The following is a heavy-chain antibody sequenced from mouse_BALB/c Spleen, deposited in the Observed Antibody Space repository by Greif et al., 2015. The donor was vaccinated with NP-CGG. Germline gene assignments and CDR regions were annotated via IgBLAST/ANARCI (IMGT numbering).Heavy chain of an antibody. CDR2: IYPGDGDT. V-gene: IGHV1-87*01. J-gene: IGHJ2*01. CDR1: GYTFTSYW. D-gene: IGHD1-2*01. Sequence: VQLQQSGAELARPGASVKLSCKASGYTFTSYWMQWVKQRPGQGLEWIGAIYPGDGDTRYTQKFKGKATLTADKSSSTAYMQLSSLASEDSAVYYCARYGYGGRSDYWGQGTTLTVSS. CDR3: ARYGYGGRSDY.